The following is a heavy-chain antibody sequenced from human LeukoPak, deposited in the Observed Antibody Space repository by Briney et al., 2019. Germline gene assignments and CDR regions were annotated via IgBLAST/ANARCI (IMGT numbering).Heavy chain of an antibody. V-gene: IGHV4-59*02. Sequence: SETLSLTCTVSGGSVSHYFWNWIRQPPGKGLEWIGYIDYSGSTNYNPSLKSRITILIDTSKNQFSLKLGSVTPADTAVYFCARGGFGESFDSWGQGFLVTVSS. CDR2: IDYSGST. CDR3: ARGGFGESFDS. CDR1: GGSVSHYF. D-gene: IGHD3-10*01. J-gene: IGHJ4*02.